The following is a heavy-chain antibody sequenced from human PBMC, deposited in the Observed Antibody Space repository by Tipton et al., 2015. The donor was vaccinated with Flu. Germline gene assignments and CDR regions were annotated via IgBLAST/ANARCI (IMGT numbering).Heavy chain of an antibody. CDR3: ARERLGEYNSSGYPDY. CDR1: GYTFASYY. CDR2: ILHLGTT. Sequence: QVQLVQSGAEVKKPGASVKLSCKASGYTFASYYMHWVRQVPGQGLEWIASILHLGTTFSNPSLRSRVTISLDTSKNQFSLKLSSVTAADTAVYFCARERLGEYNSSGYPDYWGQGTLVTVSS. D-gene: IGHD3-22*01. J-gene: IGHJ4*02. V-gene: IGHV1-46*01.